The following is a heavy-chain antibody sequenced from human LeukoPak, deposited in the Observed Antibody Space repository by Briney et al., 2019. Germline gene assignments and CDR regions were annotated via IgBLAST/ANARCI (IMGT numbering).Heavy chain of an antibody. V-gene: IGHV4-34*01. J-gene: IGHJ5*02. CDR2: INHSGST. D-gene: IGHD3-10*01. CDR1: GGSFSGYY. CDR3: ASRRFGELFSS. Sequence: SETLSLTCAAHGGSFSGYYWSWIRQPRGKGLEWIGEINHSGSTNYNPSLKSRVTISVDTSKNQFSLKLTSVTAADTAVYYCASRRFGELFSSWGQGTLVTVSS.